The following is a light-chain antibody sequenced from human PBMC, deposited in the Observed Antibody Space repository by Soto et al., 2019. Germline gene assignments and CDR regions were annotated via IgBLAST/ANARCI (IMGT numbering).Light chain of an antibody. V-gene: IGKV1-39*01. CDR1: QSISSY. Sequence: DIQMTQSPSSLSASVGDRVTITCRASQSISSYLNWYQQKPGKAPKLLIYAAPSLQSGVPSRFSGSGSGTDFTLTISSLQPEDFVTYYCQQSYSTPLTFGGGTKVEIK. CDR3: QQSYSTPLT. J-gene: IGKJ4*01. CDR2: AAP.